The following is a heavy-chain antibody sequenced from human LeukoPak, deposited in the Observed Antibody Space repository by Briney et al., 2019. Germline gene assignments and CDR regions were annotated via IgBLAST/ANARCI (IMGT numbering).Heavy chain of an antibody. J-gene: IGHJ4*02. V-gene: IGHV3-11*01. CDR3: ARVYYDSSGYYYDGHNLDS. CDR2: ISSSGSTK. CDR1: GFTFSDYY. D-gene: IGHD3-22*01. Sequence: GGSLRLSCAASGFTFSDYYMSWIRQAPGRGLEWVSYISSSGSTKYYADSVKGRFTISRDNAKNSLYLQMNSLRAEDTAVYYCARVYYDSSGYYYDGHNLDSWGKGTLVTVSS.